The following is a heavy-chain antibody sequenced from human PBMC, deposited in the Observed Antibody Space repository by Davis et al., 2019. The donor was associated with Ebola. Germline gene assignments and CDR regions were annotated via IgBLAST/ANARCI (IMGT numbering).Heavy chain of an antibody. CDR3: ARGGYD. J-gene: IGHJ4*02. CDR2: IGVSGGTT. V-gene: IGHV3-23*01. CDR1: GFMFSNCG. Sequence: GGSLRLSCAASGFMFSNCGMNWVRQAPGKGLEWVSGIGVSGGTTYADSVKGRFTISRDNAKNSLYLQMNSLRAEDTAVYYCARGGYDWGQGTLVTVSS. D-gene: IGHD6-13*01.